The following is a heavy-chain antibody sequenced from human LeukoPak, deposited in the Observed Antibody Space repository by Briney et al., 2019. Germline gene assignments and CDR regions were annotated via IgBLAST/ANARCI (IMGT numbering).Heavy chain of an antibody. Sequence: GASVKVSCKASGYTFTSYGISWVREAPGQGLEWMGWISAYNGNTNYAQKLQGRVTMTTDTSTSTAYMELRSLRSDNTAVYYCARDRGTGIAAAAYDYWGQGTLVTVSS. J-gene: IGHJ4*02. CDR3: ARDRGTGIAAAAYDY. D-gene: IGHD6-13*01. CDR2: ISAYNGNT. CDR1: GYTFTSYG. V-gene: IGHV1-18*01.